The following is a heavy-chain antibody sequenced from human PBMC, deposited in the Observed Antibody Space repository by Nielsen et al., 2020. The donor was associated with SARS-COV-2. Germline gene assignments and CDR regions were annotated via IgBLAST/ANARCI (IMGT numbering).Heavy chain of an antibody. CDR2: INPNSGGT. CDR1: GYTFTSYD. CDR3: ARDSRRWFDP. Sequence: ASVKVSCKASGYTFTSYDINWVRQATGQGLEWMGRINPNSGGTNYAQKFQGRVTMTRDTSISTAYMELSRLRSDDTAVYYCARDSRRWFDPWGQGTLVTVSS. J-gene: IGHJ5*02. V-gene: IGHV1-2*06.